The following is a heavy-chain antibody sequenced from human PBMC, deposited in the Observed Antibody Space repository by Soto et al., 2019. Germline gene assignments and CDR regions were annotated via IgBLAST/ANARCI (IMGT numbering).Heavy chain of an antibody. D-gene: IGHD2-21*01. J-gene: IGHJ6*02. CDR1: GGSFSRYY. V-gene: IGHV4-34*01. CDR2: IYYSGST. Sequence: PSETLSLTCAVYGGSFSRYYWGWIRQPPGRGLEWIGNIYYSGSTYYTPALKSRVTLSVDTSKNQFSLNLNSVTAADTAVYYCARGGIPPSGYGIAYAMDVWGQGTTGTVSS. CDR3: ARGGIPPSGYGIAYAMDV.